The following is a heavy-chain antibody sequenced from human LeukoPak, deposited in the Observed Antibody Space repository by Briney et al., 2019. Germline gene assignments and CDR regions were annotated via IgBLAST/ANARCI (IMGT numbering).Heavy chain of an antibody. J-gene: IGHJ4*02. CDR3: ARGGSYFDY. D-gene: IGHD1-26*01. V-gene: IGHV3-30*03. CDR2: ISYDGSNK. Sequence: GGSLRLSCAASGFTFSSYGMHWVRQTPGKGLEWVAIISYDGSNKYYADSVKGRFTISRDNSKNTLYLQMNSLRPEDTAVYYCARGGSYFDYWGQGTLVTVSS. CDR1: GFTFSSYG.